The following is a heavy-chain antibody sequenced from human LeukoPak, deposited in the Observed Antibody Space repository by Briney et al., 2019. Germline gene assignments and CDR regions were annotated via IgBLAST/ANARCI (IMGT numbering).Heavy chain of an antibody. J-gene: IGHJ3*02. D-gene: IGHD5-18*01. CDR2: MYHTGTS. CDR3: WSTRGYSTNDDFDI. CDR1: GASIRTYY. V-gene: IGHV4-59*01. Sequence: SETLTLTCSVSGASIRTYYWNWIRQSPGKGLEWIGYMYHTGTSNYHPYLQSRVTISLDKTNNNVFHLLTSMTAADAAVYYCWSTRGYSTNDDFDIWGQGTRVTVSA.